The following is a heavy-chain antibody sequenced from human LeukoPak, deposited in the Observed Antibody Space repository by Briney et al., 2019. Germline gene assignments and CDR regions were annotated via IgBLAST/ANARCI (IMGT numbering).Heavy chain of an antibody. CDR3: AKGYSYGYSDY. D-gene: IGHD5-18*01. V-gene: IGHV3-23*01. CDR2: ISGSGGST. CDR1: GFTFSSYA. Sequence: GGSLRLSCAASGFTFSSYAMSWVRQAPGKGLEWVSAISGSGGSTYYADSVKGRFTISGDNSKNTLYLQMDSLRAEDTAVYYCAKGYSYGYSDYWGQGTLVTVSS. J-gene: IGHJ4*02.